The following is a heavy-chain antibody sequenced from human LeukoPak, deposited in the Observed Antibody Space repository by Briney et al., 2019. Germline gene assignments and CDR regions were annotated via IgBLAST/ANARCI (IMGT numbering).Heavy chain of an antibody. J-gene: IGHJ4*02. D-gene: IGHD5-18*01. CDR3: ARDDGPGEGESIWLPFDY. Sequence: GGSLRLSCAASGFTFGDYAMHWVRQAPGKGLEWVTGISWNSDSIGYADSVKGRFTISRDNAKNSLYLQMNSLRAEDTAVYYCARDDGPGEGESIWLPFDYWGQGTLVTVSS. V-gene: IGHV3-9*01. CDR2: ISWNSDSI. CDR1: GFTFGDYA.